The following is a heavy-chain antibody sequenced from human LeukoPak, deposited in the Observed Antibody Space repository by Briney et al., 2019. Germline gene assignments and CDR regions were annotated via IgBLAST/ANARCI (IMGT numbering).Heavy chain of an antibody. CDR1: GFTFGDYA. J-gene: IGHJ4*02. V-gene: IGHV3-49*04. CDR2: IRSKAYGGTT. D-gene: IGHD2-2*01. CDR3: TRDLPRYCSSTSCYLY. Sequence: GGSLRLSCTASGFTFGDYAMSWVRQAPGKGLEWVGFIRSKAYGGTTEYAASVKGRFTISRDDSKSIAYLQMNSLKTEDTAVYYCTRDLPRYCSSTSCYLYWGQGTLVTVSS.